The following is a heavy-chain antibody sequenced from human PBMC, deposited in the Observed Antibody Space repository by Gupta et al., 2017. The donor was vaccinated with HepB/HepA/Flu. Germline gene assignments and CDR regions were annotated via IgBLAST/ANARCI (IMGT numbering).Heavy chain of an antibody. CDR3: AREGTGLSD. V-gene: IGHV6-1*01. CDR1: GDSVSRTSAA. Sequence: QVQLQQSGPGLVKPSQTLSLTCAIPGDSVSRTSAAWHWIRQSPSRGLEWLGRTYYRSKWYNDYAVSVKSRITISADTSKNQFSLQVNSVTPEDAAVYFCAREGTGLSDWGQGTLVTVSS. D-gene: IGHD3-10*01. CDR2: TYYRSKWYN. J-gene: IGHJ4*02.